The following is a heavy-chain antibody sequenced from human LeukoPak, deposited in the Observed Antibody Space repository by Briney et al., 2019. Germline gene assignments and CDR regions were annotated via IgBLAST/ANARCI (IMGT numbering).Heavy chain of an antibody. J-gene: IGHJ6*02. V-gene: IGHV3-15*01. CDR3: TTDLDSPPLSAPYYYYGMDV. Sequence: GGSLRLSCAASGFSFSNAWMSWVRQAAGKGLEWVGRIKSKTDGGTTDYAAPVKGRFTISRDDSKNTLYLQMNSLKTEDTAVYYCTTDLDSPPLSAPYYYYGMDVWGQGTTVTVSS. CDR2: IKSKTDGGTT. CDR1: GFSFSNAW. D-gene: IGHD2-15*01.